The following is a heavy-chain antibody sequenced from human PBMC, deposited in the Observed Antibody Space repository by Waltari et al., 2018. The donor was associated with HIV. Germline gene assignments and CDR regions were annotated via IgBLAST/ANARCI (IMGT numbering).Heavy chain of an antibody. D-gene: IGHD3-22*01. CDR1: GFAPVPHS. V-gene: IGHV3-23*01. Sequence: EVQWLESGGGLAQPGGPRRLSCAAFGFAPVPHSLTWVRQSPERGLEWVAAVSGSGAKSFYADTVKRRFTISRDNSKNTVFLQMNSLRAADTAIYYCAKAYYENTAYYYDFWGRGTRVTVSS. J-gene: IGHJ4*02. CDR3: AKAYYENTAYYYDF. CDR2: VSGSGAKS.